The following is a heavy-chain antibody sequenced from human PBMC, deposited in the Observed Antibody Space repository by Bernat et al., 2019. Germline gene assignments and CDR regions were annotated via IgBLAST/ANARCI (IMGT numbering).Heavy chain of an antibody. D-gene: IGHD1-26*01. Sequence: EVQLLESGGGLVRPGGSLRLSCAASGFTFTSYAMSWVRQAPGKGLEWVSAISGSGDSPYYAHSVKGRFTISRDNSKNTLYLQMHSLRAEDTAVYFCAKDRELVDHWGQGTLVTVSS. V-gene: IGHV3-23*01. J-gene: IGHJ4*02. CDR3: AKDRELVDH. CDR2: ISGSGDSP. CDR1: GFTFTSYA.